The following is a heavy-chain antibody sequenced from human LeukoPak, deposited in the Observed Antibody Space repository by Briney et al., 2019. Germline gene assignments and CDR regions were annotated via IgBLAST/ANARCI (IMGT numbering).Heavy chain of an antibody. CDR2: IRYDGSNK. Sequence: GGSLRLSCAASGFTFSSYGMHWVRQAPGKGLEWVAFIRYDGSNKYYADSVKGRFTISRDNSKNTLYLQMNSLRAEDTAVYYCARYMGGRWLLTTSSDDAFDIWGQGTMVTVSS. V-gene: IGHV3-30*02. CDR3: ARYMGGRWLLTTSSDDAFDI. D-gene: IGHD5-24*01. J-gene: IGHJ3*02. CDR1: GFTFSSYG.